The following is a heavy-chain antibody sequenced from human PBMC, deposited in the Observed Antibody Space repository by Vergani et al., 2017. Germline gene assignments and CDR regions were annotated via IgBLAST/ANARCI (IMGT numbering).Heavy chain of an antibody. CDR3: AKQYFVSGNYLFDY. J-gene: IGHJ4*02. V-gene: IGHV3-23*01. D-gene: IGHD3-10*01. Sequence: EVQLLESGGGLVQPGGSLRLTCAASEFTFSNYAMNWVRQAPGKGLEWVSGISGSGVGAYYTDSVKGRFTISRDNSKNMLFLQMNNLRTEDTAIYYCAKQYFVSGNYLFDYWGQGTLVTGSS. CDR1: EFTFSNYA. CDR2: ISGSGVGA.